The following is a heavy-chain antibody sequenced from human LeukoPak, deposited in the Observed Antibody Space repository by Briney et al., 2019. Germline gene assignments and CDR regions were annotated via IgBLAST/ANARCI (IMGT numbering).Heavy chain of an antibody. Sequence: SETLSLTCTVSGYSISSGYYWGWIRQPPGKGLEWIGSIYHSGSTYYNPSLKSRVTISVDTSKNQFSLKLSSVTAADTAVYYCARHRNEYDYGDYQVIDYWGQGTLVTVSS. V-gene: IGHV4-38-2*02. D-gene: IGHD4-17*01. CDR1: GYSISSGYY. CDR2: IYHSGST. CDR3: ARHRNEYDYGDYQVIDY. J-gene: IGHJ4*02.